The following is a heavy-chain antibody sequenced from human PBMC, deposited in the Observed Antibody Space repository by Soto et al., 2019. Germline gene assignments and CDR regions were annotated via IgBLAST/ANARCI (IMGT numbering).Heavy chain of an antibody. CDR1: GFTYKYHW. CDR3: ARELIVGPAEFFQD. CDR2: TNDEGNEE. V-gene: IGHV3-7*01. J-gene: IGHJ1*01. Sequence: GGSLRLSCAASGFTYKYHWMSWVRQSPGKGLEWVANTNDEGNEEYYLESVRGRFTISRDNAKNLLFLEMNSLTTEDTAVYYCARELIVGPAEFFQDWGQGTLVTVSS. D-gene: IGHD1-26*01.